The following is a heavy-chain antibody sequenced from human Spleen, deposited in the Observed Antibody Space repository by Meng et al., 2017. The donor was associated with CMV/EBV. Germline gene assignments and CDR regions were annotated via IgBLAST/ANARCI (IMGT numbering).Heavy chain of an antibody. CDR2: ITASGGST. CDR3: AKDYYDSSGFDY. J-gene: IGHJ4*02. V-gene: IGHV3-23*01. Sequence: GESLKISCAASEFTFSNFAMSWVRQAPGRGLAWVSAITASGGSTYYADSVKGRFTVSRDNSKNTLYLQMNSLRAEDTAVYYCAKDYYDSSGFDYWGQGTLVTVSS. D-gene: IGHD3-22*01. CDR1: EFTFSNFA.